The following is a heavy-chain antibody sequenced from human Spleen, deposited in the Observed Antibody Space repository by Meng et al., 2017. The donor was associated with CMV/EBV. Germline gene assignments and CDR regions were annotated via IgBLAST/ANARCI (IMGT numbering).Heavy chain of an antibody. D-gene: IGHD6-6*01. CDR2: IWYDGSNK. J-gene: IGHJ4*02. CDR3: AKGNIAARRYYFDY. CDR1: GFTSSSYD. Sequence: SGFTSSSYDMHWVRQAPGKGLEWVAVIWYDGSNKYYADSLKGQFTISRDNSKNTLYLQMNSLRAEDTAVYFCAKGNIAARRYYFDYWGQGTLVTVSS. V-gene: IGHV3-33*06.